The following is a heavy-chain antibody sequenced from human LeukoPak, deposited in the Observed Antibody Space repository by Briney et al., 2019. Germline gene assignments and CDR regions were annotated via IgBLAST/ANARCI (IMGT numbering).Heavy chain of an antibody. CDR1: GFTFSSYA. CDR3: AREGGYSSSSLDH. V-gene: IGHV3-30*01. J-gene: IGHJ4*02. D-gene: IGHD6-6*01. CDR2: ISYDGSNK. Sequence: GRSLRLSCAASGFTFSSYAMHWVRQAPGKGLEWVAVISYDGSNKYYADSVKGRFTISRDNSKNTLYLQMNSLRAEDTAVYYCAREGGYSSSSLDHWGQGTLVTVSS.